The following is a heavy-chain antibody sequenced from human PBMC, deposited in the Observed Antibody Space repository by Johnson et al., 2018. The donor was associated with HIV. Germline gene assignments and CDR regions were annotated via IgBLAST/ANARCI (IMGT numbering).Heavy chain of an antibody. J-gene: IGHJ3*02. D-gene: IGHD5-12*01. CDR2: VSYDGSNK. Sequence: QVQLVESGGGLVQPGGSLRLSCAASGFTFSSYWMSWVRQAPGKGLEWVAVVSYDGSNKYYADSVKGRFTISRDNSKNTLYLQMNSLRAEDTAVYYCARERRSGYDYDGFDIWGQGTLVTVSS. V-gene: IGHV3-30*03. CDR1: GFTFSSYW. CDR3: ARERRSGYDYDGFDI.